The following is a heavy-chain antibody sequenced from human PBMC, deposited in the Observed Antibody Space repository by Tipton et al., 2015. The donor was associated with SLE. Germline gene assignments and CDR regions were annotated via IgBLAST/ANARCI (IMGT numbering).Heavy chain of an antibody. Sequence: TLSLTCTVSGGSMSTYYWSWIRLPPGTGLEWIGYIYYSGGTSYNPSLNSRATISVDTSRNQFSLKLTSVTAADSAVYYCARYSLTNWHLDLWGRGTLVTVSS. CDR2: IYYSGGT. CDR1: GGSMSTYY. CDR3: ARYSLTNWHLDL. J-gene: IGHJ2*01. V-gene: IGHV4-59*01. D-gene: IGHD2-15*01.